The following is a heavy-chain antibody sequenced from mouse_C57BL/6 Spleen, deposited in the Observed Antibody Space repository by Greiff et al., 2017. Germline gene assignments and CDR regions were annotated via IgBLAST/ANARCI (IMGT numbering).Heavy chain of an antibody. Sequence: QVHVKQSGAELVKPGASVKISCKASGYAFSSYWMNWVKQRPGKGLEWIGQIYPGDGDTNYNGKFKGKATLTADKSSSTAYMQLSSLTSEDSAVYFGAREEKNGYYTLFDYWGQGTTLPVSS. CDR2: IYPGDGDT. D-gene: IGHD2-3*01. V-gene: IGHV1-80*01. CDR3: AREEKNGYYTLFDY. CDR1: GYAFSSYW. J-gene: IGHJ2*01.